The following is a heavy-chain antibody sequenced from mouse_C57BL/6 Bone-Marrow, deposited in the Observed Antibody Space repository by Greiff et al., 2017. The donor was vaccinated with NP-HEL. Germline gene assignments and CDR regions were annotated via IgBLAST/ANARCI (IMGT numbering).Heavy chain of an antibody. CDR2: IYPGDGDT. CDR1: DYAFSSYW. J-gene: IGHJ4*01. Sequence: VVESGASVKISCKTSDYAFSSYWMNWVKQRPGQGLEWIGQIYPGDGDTNYNGKFKGKATLTADKSSSTVYMQLSSLTSEDSAVYLCARGDYGSSRFGYAMDYWGQGTSVTVSS. D-gene: IGHD1-1*01. CDR3: ARGDYGSSRFGYAMDY. V-gene: IGHV1-80*01.